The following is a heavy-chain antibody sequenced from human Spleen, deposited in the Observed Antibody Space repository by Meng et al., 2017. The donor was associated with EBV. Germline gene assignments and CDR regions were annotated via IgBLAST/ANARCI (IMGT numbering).Heavy chain of an antibody. Sequence: QVRPQESGPGLVKTSETLSLTCRFSGGAVSSGSYYWSWSRQPPGKGLEVIGYIYYSGSTNYNPSLKSRGTISVDTSKNQFSLKLSSVTAADTAVYYCARVWLGTILDYWGQGTLVTVSS. CDR2: IYYSGST. CDR1: GGAVSSGSYY. J-gene: IGHJ4*02. D-gene: IGHD5-12*01. CDR3: ARVWLGTILDY. V-gene: IGHV4-61*01.